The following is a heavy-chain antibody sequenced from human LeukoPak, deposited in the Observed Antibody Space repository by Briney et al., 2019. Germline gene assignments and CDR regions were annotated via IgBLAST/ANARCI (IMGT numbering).Heavy chain of an antibody. J-gene: IGHJ6*03. Sequence: PGRSLRLSCAASGFTFSTYAMHSVRQAPGKGLEWVAVISYDGSNKYYADSVKGRFTISRDNSKNTLFLQMNSLRAEDTAVYYCARAKIASTVIYYYMDVWGKGTTVTVSS. CDR1: GFTFSTYA. V-gene: IGHV3-30*04. CDR2: ISYDGSNK. CDR3: ARAKIASTVIYYYMDV. D-gene: IGHD2-21*02.